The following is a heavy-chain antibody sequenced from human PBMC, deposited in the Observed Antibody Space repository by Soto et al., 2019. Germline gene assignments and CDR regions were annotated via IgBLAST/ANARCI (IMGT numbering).Heavy chain of an antibody. CDR2: ISGSGGNT. CDR3: ATNWDCSGGTCYSSYSYDVDV. Sequence: EVQLLESGGGLVQPGGSLRLSCAASGFTFTIYAMSWVRQAPGKGLEWVSGISGSGGNTYYADSVKGRFTISRDNSKNTLYLQMTSLRAEDTAVYYCATNWDCSGGTCYSSYSYDVDVWGQGTTVTVSS. V-gene: IGHV3-23*01. D-gene: IGHD2-15*01. CDR1: GFTFTIYA. J-gene: IGHJ6*02.